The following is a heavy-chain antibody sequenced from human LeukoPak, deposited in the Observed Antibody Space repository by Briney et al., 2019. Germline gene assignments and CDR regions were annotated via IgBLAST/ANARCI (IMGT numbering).Heavy chain of an antibody. CDR2: IHPRRGDT. V-gene: IGHV1-2*02. J-gene: IGHJ3*02. CDR1: GYSFTAFY. Sequence: ASVKVSCKTSGYSFTAFYIHWVRQAPGQGLEWMGWIHPRRGDTNYAQKFQGRVTMTRDTSISTAYMELSRLRSDDTAVYYCARPSGSYILLDAFDIWGQGTMVTVSS. CDR3: ARPSGSYILLDAFDI. D-gene: IGHD1-26*01.